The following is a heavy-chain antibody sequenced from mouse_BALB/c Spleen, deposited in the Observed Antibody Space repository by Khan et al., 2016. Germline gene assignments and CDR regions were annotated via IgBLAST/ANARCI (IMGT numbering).Heavy chain of an antibody. Sequence: QVQLQQPGTELVIPGAPVKLSCKAYGFTFTSYWMNWVKQRPGRGLEWIGRIDPSDSETHYNQKFKDKATLTVDISSSTAYIQLSSLTSEDSAVYYCARRGYGTWFAYWGQGTLVTVSA. CDR1: GFTFTSYW. V-gene: IGHV1-69*01. D-gene: IGHD1-1*01. CDR2: IDPSDSET. J-gene: IGHJ3*01. CDR3: ARRGYGTWFAY.